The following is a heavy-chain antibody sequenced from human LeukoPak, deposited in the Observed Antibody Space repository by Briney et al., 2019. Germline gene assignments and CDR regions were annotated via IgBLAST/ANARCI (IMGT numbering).Heavy chain of an antibody. Sequence: GGSLRLSCAASGFTFGSYAMSWVRQAPGKGLEWVSGTSGSGRSIHYADSVKGRFTISRDNSKNTLYLQMNSLRADDTAVYYCAKDMNSWRDGSGLGDYFDYWGQGTLVTVSS. CDR1: GFTFGSYA. V-gene: IGHV3-23*01. CDR2: TSGSGRSI. CDR3: AKDMNSWRDGSGLGDYFDY. D-gene: IGHD6-19*01. J-gene: IGHJ4*02.